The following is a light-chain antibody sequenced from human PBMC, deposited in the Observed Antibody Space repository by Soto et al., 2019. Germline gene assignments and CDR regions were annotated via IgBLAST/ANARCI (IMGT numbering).Light chain of an antibody. Sequence: EIVLTQSPGTLSLSPGXRGTLSCRASQNLGTLYLAWFQQKSGQAPRLLIYSASRRATGIPDRFTGSGSGTDFTLTLNRVEPEDFAVYFCQQYAGSPRTFGQGTKVDIK. CDR1: QNLGTLY. J-gene: IGKJ1*01. CDR3: QQYAGSPRT. V-gene: IGKV3-20*01. CDR2: SAS.